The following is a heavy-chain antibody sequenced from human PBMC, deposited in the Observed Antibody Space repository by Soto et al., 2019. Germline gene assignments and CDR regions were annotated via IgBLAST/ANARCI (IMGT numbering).Heavy chain of an antibody. Sequence: EEQVLESGGGSAQPGGSLRLSCAASGFTFSNYGMTWVRQAPGKGLEWVSSINPRGIDTKYADSVKGRFTIARDYSKNRMYLQMNNLRAEDTAVYYCVKGGAYCYDDCTRAYWGQGTLVTVSS. J-gene: IGHJ4*02. V-gene: IGHV3-23*01. CDR1: GFTFSNYG. CDR2: INPRGIDT. D-gene: IGHD2-21*02. CDR3: VKGGAYCYDDCTRAY.